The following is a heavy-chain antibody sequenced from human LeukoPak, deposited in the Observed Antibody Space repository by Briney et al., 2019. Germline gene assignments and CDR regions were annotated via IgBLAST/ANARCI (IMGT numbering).Heavy chain of an antibody. J-gene: IGHJ3*02. CDR1: GYTXTSYY. V-gene: IGHV1-46*01. CDR2: INPSGGST. D-gene: IGHD2-15*01. CDR3: AREHRMPHGAFDI. Sequence: ASVKVSCKASGYTXTSYYMHWVRQAPGQGLEWMGIINPSGGSTSYAQKFQGRVTMTRDTSTSTVYMELSSLRSEDTAVYYCAREHRMPHGAFDIWGQGTMVTVSS.